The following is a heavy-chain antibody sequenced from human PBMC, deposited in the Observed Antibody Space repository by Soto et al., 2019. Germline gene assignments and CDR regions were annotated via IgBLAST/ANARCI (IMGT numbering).Heavy chain of an antibody. V-gene: IGHV3-7*01. CDR3: ARHGNNAFDV. CDR2: IKEDGGEE. D-gene: IGHD4-17*01. CDR1: GFRFRWYW. J-gene: IGHJ3*01. Sequence: EAQLVESGGGLVQPGGSLRLSCAASGFRFRWYWMSWVRQAPGKGLEWVASIKEDGGEEWYVDSLKDRVTISRDNADNSLYLQIRSLRAEDTAVYHCARHGNNAFDVWGQGTMVTVSS.